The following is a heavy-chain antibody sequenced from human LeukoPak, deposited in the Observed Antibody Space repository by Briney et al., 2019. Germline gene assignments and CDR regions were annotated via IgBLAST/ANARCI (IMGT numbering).Heavy chain of an antibody. CDR3: AKDPFHSSSWYYFDY. J-gene: IGHJ4*02. V-gene: IGHV3-30*02. D-gene: IGHD6-13*01. CDR1: GFTFSSYG. CDR2: IWYDGSNK. Sequence: GGSLRLPCAASGFTFSSYGMHWVRQAPGKGLEWVAVIWYDGSNKYYADSVKGRFTISRDNSKNTLYLQMNSLRAEDTAVYYCAKDPFHSSSWYYFDYWGQGTLVTVSS.